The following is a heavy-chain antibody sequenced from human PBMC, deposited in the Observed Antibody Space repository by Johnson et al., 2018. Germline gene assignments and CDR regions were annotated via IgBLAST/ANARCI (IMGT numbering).Heavy chain of an antibody. J-gene: IGHJ3*02. V-gene: IGHV1-69*12. CDR2: ILPIFGTA. CDR3: ANDRNRRSLGFAFDI. D-gene: IGHD7-27*01. CDR1: GGTFSSYA. Sequence: QVQLVQSGAEVKKPGSSVKVSCKASGGTFSSYAISWVRQAPGQGLEWMGGILPIFGTAHYAQKFQGRVTITADESTSTAYMELSSMGSEDTAGYYCANDRNRRSLGFAFDIWGRGTMGTFSS.